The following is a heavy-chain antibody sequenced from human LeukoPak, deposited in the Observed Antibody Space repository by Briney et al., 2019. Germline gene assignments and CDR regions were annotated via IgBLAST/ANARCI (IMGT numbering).Heavy chain of an antibody. CDR1: GGSISSYY. Sequence: PSETLSLTCTVSGGSISSYYWSWIRQPPGKGLEWIGYIYYSGSTNYNPSLKSRVTISVDTSKNQFSLKLSSVTAADTAAYYCARATYYDFWSGYYTLDYWGQGTLVTVSS. V-gene: IGHV4-59*01. CDR3: ARATYYDFWSGYYTLDY. D-gene: IGHD3-3*01. CDR2: IYYSGST. J-gene: IGHJ4*02.